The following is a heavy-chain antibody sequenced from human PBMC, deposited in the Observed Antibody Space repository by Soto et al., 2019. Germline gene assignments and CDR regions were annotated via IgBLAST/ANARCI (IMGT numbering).Heavy chain of an antibody. CDR1: GGSFSGYY. Sequence: SETLSLTCAVYGGSFSGYYWSWIRQPPGKGLEWIGYIYYTGSTNYNPSLKSRVTISVDTSKNQFSLKLSSVTAADTAVYYCARDLRGSNAFDIWGQGTMVTVSS. CDR3: ARDLRGSNAFDI. CDR2: IYYTGST. D-gene: IGHD1-26*01. J-gene: IGHJ3*02. V-gene: IGHV4-59*01.